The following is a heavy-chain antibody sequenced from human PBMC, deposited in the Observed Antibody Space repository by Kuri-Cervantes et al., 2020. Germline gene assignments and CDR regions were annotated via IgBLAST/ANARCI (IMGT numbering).Heavy chain of an antibody. D-gene: IGHD3-10*01. J-gene: IGHJ5*02. CDR2: VYFSGNS. CDR1: GGSVSSHSYF. Sequence: SETLSLTCSVSGGSVSSHSYFWTWIRQSPGKGLEWIGYVYFSGNSNYNPSLKSRVTISVDKSKNQFSLRLISVTAADTAVYYCARREYYGSGSFPWGQGTLVTVSS. V-gene: IGHV4-61*01. CDR3: ARREYYGSGSFP.